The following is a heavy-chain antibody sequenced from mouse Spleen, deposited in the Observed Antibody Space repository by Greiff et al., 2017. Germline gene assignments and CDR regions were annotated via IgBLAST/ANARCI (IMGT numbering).Heavy chain of an antibody. Sequence: VQLQQSGAELVRPGASVTLSCKASGYTFTDYEMHWVKQTPVHGLEWIGAIDPETGGTAYNQKFKGKAILTADKSSSTAYMELRSLTSEDSAVYYCTRNGDYYGSSFDWYFDVWGAGTTVTVSS. V-gene: IGHV1-15*01. J-gene: IGHJ1*01. CDR2: IDPETGGT. CDR3: TRNGDYYGSSFDWYFDV. CDR1: GYTFTDYE. D-gene: IGHD1-1*01.